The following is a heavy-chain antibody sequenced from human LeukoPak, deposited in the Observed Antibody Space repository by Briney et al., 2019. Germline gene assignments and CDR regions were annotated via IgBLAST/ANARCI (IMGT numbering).Heavy chain of an antibody. Sequence: ASVKVSCKASGYTFASYYMHWVRQAPGQGLEWMGIINPSGGSTSYAQKFQGRVTMTRDTSTSTVYMELSSLRSEDTAVYYCAWAYYDFWSGYSLYYYGMDVWGQGTTVTVSS. CDR3: AWAYYDFWSGYSLYYYGMDV. D-gene: IGHD3-3*01. CDR2: INPSGGST. CDR1: GYTFASYY. V-gene: IGHV1-46*01. J-gene: IGHJ6*02.